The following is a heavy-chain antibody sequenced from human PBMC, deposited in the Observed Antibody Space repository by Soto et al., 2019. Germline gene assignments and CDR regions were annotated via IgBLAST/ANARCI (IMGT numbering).Heavy chain of an antibody. D-gene: IGHD3-10*01. J-gene: IGHJ4*02. CDR2: INAGNGNT. V-gene: IGHV1-3*01. CDR3: ASPSYRSGNFY. CDR1: GYTFSNYL. Sequence: QVQLVQSGAEVKKPGASVKVSCKASGYTFSNYLLHWVRQAPGQRLEWMGWINAGNGNTKYSQRFQGRVTLTRDTSASTAYMELSSLRSEDTAVYYCASPSYRSGNFYWGQGTLVTVSS.